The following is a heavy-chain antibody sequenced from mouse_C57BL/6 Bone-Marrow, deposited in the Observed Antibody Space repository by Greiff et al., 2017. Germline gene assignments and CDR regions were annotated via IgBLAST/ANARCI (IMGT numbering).Heavy chain of an antibody. CDR2: INSGGGST. CDR3: ARGGVKDAMDY. Sequence: EVKLVESGGGLVQPGESLKLSCESNEYEFPSHDMSWVRKTPEKRLELVAAINSGGGSTYYPDTMERRFIISRDNTKKTLYLQMSRLRSEDTAWYYCARGGVKDAMDYWGQGTSVTVSS. J-gene: IGHJ4*01. D-gene: IGHD1-3*01. V-gene: IGHV5-2*01. CDR1: EYEFPSHD.